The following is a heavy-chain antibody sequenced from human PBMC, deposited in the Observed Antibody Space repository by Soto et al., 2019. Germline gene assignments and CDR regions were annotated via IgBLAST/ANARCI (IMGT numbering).Heavy chain of an antibody. V-gene: IGHV4-59*08. Sequence: SETLSLTCTVSGCSISSYYWSWIRQPPGKGLEWIGYIYYSGSTNYNPSLKSRVTISVDTSKNQLSLKLSSVTAADTAVYYCARHPNYDFWSGYYGPYYYYYMDVWGKGTTVTVSS. CDR2: IYYSGST. CDR1: GCSISSYY. D-gene: IGHD3-3*01. CDR3: ARHPNYDFWSGYYGPYYYYYMDV. J-gene: IGHJ6*03.